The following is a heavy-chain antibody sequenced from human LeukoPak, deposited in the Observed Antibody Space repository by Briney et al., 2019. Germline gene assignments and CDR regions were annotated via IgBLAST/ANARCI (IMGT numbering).Heavy chain of an antibody. CDR1: AASAGGYT. CDR3: ASLTANFDY. D-gene: IGHD2-21*02. Sequence: SQTLSPTCAVDAASAGGYTSGWICQRPGKGLWWIGEVNHIGSTPYNPSLKSRVTISVDTSKNQFSLKLSSVTAADTAVYYCASLTANFDYWGQGTLVTVSS. CDR2: VNHIGST. V-gene: IGHV4-34*01. J-gene: IGHJ4*02.